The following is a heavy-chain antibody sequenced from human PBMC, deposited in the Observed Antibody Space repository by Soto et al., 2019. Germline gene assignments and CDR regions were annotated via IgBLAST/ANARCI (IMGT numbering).Heavy chain of an antibody. Sequence: GASVKVSCKASGRTFSSYAISWVRQAPGQGLEWMGGIIPIFGTANYAQKFQGRVTITADKSTSTAYMELSSLRSEYTAVYYCARGLPPNYSSGGVFPLAGVFDPWCQGTLVTVSS. CDR1: GRTFSSYA. J-gene: IGHJ5*02. CDR2: IIPIFGTA. CDR3: ARGLPPNYSSGGVFPLAGVFDP. V-gene: IGHV1-69*06. D-gene: IGHD6-25*01.